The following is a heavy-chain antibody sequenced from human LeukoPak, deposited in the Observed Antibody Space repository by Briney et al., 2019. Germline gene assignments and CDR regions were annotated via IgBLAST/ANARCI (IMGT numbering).Heavy chain of an antibody. CDR3: ARHQRLYEPQYYYDSSGYRDFDY. D-gene: IGHD3-22*01. V-gene: IGHV4-34*01. J-gene: IGHJ4*02. CDR2: INHSGST. CDR1: GGSFSGYY. Sequence: SETLSLTCAVYGGSFSGYYWSWIRQPPGKGLGWIGEINHSGSTNYNPSLKSRVTISVDTSKNQFSLKLSSVTAADTAVYYCARHQRLYEPQYYYDSSGYRDFDYWGQGTLVTVSS.